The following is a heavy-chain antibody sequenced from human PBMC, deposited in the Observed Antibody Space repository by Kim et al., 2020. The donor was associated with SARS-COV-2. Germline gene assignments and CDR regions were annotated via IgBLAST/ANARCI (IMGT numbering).Heavy chain of an antibody. Sequence: GGSLRLSCAASGFTFSDSSMNWVRQAPGKGLEWVSSISGRSNYIYYADSVKGRFTISRDNAKNSLYLQMNSLRAEDTAVYYCARDGSAWSRDYWGQGTLVTVSS. D-gene: IGHD6-19*01. V-gene: IGHV3-21*01. J-gene: IGHJ4*02. CDR3: ARDGSAWSRDY. CDR1: GFTFSDSS. CDR2: ISGRSNYI.